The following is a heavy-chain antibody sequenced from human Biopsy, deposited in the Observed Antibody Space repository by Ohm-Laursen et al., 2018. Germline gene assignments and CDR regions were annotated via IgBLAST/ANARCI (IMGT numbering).Heavy chain of an antibody. CDR3: AREKPFGASWGY. CDR1: GYNFTDFY. J-gene: IGHJ4*02. D-gene: IGHD6-13*01. CDR2: INPDTGGT. V-gene: IGHV1-2*02. Sequence: EASVKVSCKASGYNFTDFYLHWVRQAPGQGLEWLGWINPDTGGTKYAQKFQGRVAMTRDTSISTAYLDLSSLGSEDTAVYYCAREKPFGASWGYWGQGTLVTVSS.